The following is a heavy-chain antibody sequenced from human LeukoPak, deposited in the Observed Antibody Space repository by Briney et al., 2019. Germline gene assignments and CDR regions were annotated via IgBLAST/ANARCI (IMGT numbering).Heavy chain of an antibody. CDR3: TRDVGLGYCSLTNCFP. J-gene: IGHJ4*02. V-gene: IGHV3-15*01. Sequence: GGSLRLSCAASGFTLSDAWMSWVRQAPGKGLEWVGRITTKAEGGTTDYAAPVKGRFTISRDDSKNTLYAEMNSLKTEDTAVYYFTRDVGLGYCSLTNCFPWGQGTLVTVSA. D-gene: IGHD2-2*01. CDR1: GFTLSDAW. CDR2: ITTKAEGGTT.